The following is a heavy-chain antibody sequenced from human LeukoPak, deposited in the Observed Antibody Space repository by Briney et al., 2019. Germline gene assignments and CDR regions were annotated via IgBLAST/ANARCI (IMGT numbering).Heavy chain of an antibody. CDR2: VHYSGST. V-gene: IGHV4-39*07. CDR1: GGSISSSSYF. CDR3: ARVGVDYSGNIIKYYFDY. Sequence: SETLSLTCSVSGGSISSSSYFWGWIRQPPGKGLEWIASVHYSGSTYYNPSLKSRVTISVDTSKNQFSLKLSPVIAADTAVYYCARVGVDYSGNIIKYYFDYWGQGTLVTVSS. D-gene: IGHD4-23*01. J-gene: IGHJ4*02.